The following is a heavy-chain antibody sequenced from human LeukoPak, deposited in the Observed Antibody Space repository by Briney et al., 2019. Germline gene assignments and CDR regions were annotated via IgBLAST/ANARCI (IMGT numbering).Heavy chain of an antibody. CDR2: INHSGST. V-gene: IGHV4-34*01. CDR3: ARGRRGYNWTQVPFDY. D-gene: IGHD1-20*01. Sequence: SETLSLTCAVYDWSFSGYYWSWIRQPPGKGLEWIGEINHSGSTNYNPSLKSRVTISVDTSKNQFSLKLSSVTAADTAVYYCARGRRGYNWTQVPFDYWGQGTLVTVSS. J-gene: IGHJ4*02. CDR1: DWSFSGYY.